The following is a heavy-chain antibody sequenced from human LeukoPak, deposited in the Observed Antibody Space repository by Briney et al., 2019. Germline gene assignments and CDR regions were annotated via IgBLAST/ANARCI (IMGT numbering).Heavy chain of an antibody. CDR1: GFTFSSYA. D-gene: IGHD5-24*01. V-gene: IGHV3-23*01. J-gene: IGHJ3*02. Sequence: GGSLRLSCAASGFTFSSYAMSWVRQAPGKGLEWVSAISGSGGSTYYADSVKGRFTISRDNSKNTLYLQMNSLRAEDTAVYYCAKYTRRDGYNYPDAFDIWGQGTMVTVSS. CDR3: AKYTRRDGYNYPDAFDI. CDR2: ISGSGGST.